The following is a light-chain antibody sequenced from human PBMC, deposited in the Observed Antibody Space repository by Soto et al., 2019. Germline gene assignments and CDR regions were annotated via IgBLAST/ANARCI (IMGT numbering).Light chain of an antibody. V-gene: IGLV2-14*01. J-gene: IGLJ2*01. Sequence: QSVLTQPASVSGSPGQSITISCTGTSSDVGGYNYVSWYQQHPGKAPKLIIYDVGNRPSGVSNRFSGSKSGNTASLTISGLQAEDESDYYCSSYTSSSTSYVVFGGGTQVTVL. CDR1: SSDVGGYNY. CDR2: DVG. CDR3: SSYTSSSTSYVV.